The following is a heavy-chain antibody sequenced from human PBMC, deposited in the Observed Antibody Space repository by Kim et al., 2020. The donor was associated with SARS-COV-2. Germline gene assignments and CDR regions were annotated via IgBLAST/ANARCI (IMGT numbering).Heavy chain of an antibody. CDR3: AKEHRIPGIAES. CDR2: T. J-gene: IGHJ5*02. Sequence: TYYIASVRGRFTISRDNSKNAVYLQINSLRADDTAVYYCAKEHRIPGIAESWGQGTLVTVSS. V-gene: IGHV3-23*01. D-gene: IGHD2-21*01.